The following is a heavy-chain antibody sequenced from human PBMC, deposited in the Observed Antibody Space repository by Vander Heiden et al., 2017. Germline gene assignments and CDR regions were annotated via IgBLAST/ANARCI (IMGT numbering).Heavy chain of an antibody. Sequence: QVQLVQSGAEVKKPGASVKVSCKASGCTFTSYGISWVRLPPGQGLEWMGWISAYNGNTNYAQKLQGRVTMTTDTSTSTAYMELRSLRSDDTAVYYCARDGGSYDILTGYYTEYYFDYWGQGTLVTVSS. D-gene: IGHD3-9*01. CDR3: ARDGGSYDILTGYYTEYYFDY. J-gene: IGHJ4*02. V-gene: IGHV1-18*01. CDR2: ISAYNGNT. CDR1: GCTFTSYG.